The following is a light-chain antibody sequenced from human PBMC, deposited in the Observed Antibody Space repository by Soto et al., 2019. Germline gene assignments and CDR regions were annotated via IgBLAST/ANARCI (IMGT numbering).Light chain of an antibody. CDR1: QSIGTY. V-gene: IGKV1-39*01. CDR3: QQYNSLSRT. CDR2: AAS. J-gene: IGKJ1*01. Sequence: DIQMTQSPSSLSASVGDRVTITCRASQSIGTYLNWYLQKPGKAPQLLIHAASSLQTGVPSRFSGSGSGTEFTLTISSLQPEDFATYYCQQYNSLSRTFGQGT.